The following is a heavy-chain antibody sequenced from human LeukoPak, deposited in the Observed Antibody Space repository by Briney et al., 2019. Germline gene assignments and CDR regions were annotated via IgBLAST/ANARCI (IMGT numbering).Heavy chain of an antibody. V-gene: IGHV4-61*02. D-gene: IGHD3-22*01. CDR3: ARELYRAAARDYYDYNGYHDY. Sequence: PSQTLSLTCTVSGGSISSGSYYWGWIRQPAGKGLGWIVRIYTSGSTNYKSSLQIRITISVYTSKKQFSLKLSSVTAADPDVYYCARELYRAAARDYYDYNGYHDYRGQGTVVTVSS. CDR1: GGSISSGSYY. J-gene: IGHJ4*02. CDR2: IYTSGST.